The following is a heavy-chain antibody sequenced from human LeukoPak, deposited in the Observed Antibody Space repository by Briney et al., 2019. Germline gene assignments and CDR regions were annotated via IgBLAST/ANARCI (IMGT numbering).Heavy chain of an antibody. CDR2: IHYTGTT. J-gene: IGHJ3*02. CDR1: GGSINNHY. V-gene: IGHV4-59*08. D-gene: IGHD1-26*01. CDR3: ATNRAGTYDRPFDI. Sequence: SETLSLTCIVSGGSINNHYWTWIRQTPGKGLEWIGDIHYTGTTKYNPSLKSRVSISIDTSKNQFSLKLSSVTATDTAVYFCATNRAGTYDRPFDIWGQGTMVTVPS.